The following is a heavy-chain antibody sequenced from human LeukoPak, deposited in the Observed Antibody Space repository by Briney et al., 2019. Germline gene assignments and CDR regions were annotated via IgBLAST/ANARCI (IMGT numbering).Heavy chain of an antibody. CDR3: ARSYGSGNYFDY. Sequence: VKPSETLSLTCTVPGGSISTYYWSWIRQPPGKGLEWIGYIYYSGSANYNPSLKSRVTISVDTSKNQFSLKLSSVTAADTAVYYCARSYGSGNYFDYWGQGTLVTVSS. V-gene: IGHV4-59*01. CDR1: GGSISTYY. D-gene: IGHD3-10*01. CDR2: IYYSGSA. J-gene: IGHJ4*02.